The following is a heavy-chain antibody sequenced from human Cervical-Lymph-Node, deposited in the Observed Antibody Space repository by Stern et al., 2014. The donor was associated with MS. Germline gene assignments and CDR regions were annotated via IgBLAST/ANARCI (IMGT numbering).Heavy chain of an antibody. CDR2: IKQDGSER. D-gene: IGHD6-13*01. V-gene: IGHV3-7*04. CDR1: GFTFSSYW. Sequence: EVHLVESGEGLVQPGGSLRLSCAASGFTFSSYWMSWVRPAPGKGLEWVANIKQDGSERYYADSVKGRCTISRDNADNSLYLQMHSLRGEDTAVYYCVRGSRSWFPLYYFDYWGQGTQVTVSS. J-gene: IGHJ4*02. CDR3: VRGSRSWFPLYYFDY.